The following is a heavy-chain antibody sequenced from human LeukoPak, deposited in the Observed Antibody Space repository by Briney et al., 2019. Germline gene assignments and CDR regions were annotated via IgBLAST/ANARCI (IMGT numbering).Heavy chain of an antibody. CDR3: ARGAYTTYCSGGSCYGYYYYYGMDV. CDR2: IIPIFGTA. J-gene: IGHJ6*02. D-gene: IGHD2-15*01. V-gene: IGHV1-69*13. CDR1: GGTFSSYA. Sequence: GASVKVSCKASGGTFSSYAISWVRQAPGQGLEWMGGIIPIFGTANYAQKFQGRVTITADESTSTAYMELSSLRSEDTAVYYCARGAYTTYCSGGSCYGYYYYYGMDVWGQGTTVTVSS.